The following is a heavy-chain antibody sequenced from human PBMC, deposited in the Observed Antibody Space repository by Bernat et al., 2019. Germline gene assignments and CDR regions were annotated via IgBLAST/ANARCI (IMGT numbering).Heavy chain of an antibody. Sequence: EVQLVESGGGLVQPGGSLRLSCAASGFTFSDQYMDWVRQAPGKGLEWVGRARNKARSYTTESAASVKGRFTISRDDSKNSLYLQMNSLKTEDTAVYYCASGTFPSDYWGQGTLVTVSS. CDR1: GFTFSDQY. CDR3: ASGTFPSDY. V-gene: IGHV3-72*01. CDR2: ARNKARSYTT. D-gene: IGHD1-26*01. J-gene: IGHJ4*02.